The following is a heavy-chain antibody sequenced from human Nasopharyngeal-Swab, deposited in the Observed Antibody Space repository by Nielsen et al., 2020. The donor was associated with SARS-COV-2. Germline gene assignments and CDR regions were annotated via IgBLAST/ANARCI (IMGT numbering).Heavy chain of an antibody. Sequence: GESLKISCAASGFSFSSFAMSWVRQTPGKRLEWVSGLDGTGFSTYYADSVKGRFTISRDNAKNLLYLQMNSLRAEDTAVYYCASAHRAYGDSGYYPLDYWGKGTLVTVSS. CDR2: LDGTGFST. J-gene: IGHJ4*02. D-gene: IGHD3-22*01. CDR1: GFSFSSFA. V-gene: IGHV3-23*01. CDR3: ASAHRAYGDSGYYPLDY.